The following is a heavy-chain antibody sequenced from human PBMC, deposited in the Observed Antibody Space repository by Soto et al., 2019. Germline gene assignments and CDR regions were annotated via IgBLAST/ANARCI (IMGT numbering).Heavy chain of an antibody. J-gene: IGHJ4*02. CDR1: GGTFSSYA. D-gene: IGHD3-22*01. Sequence: QVQLVQSGAEVKKPGSSVKVSCKASGGTFSSYAISWVRQAPGQGLDWMGGIIPIFGTAHYAQKLQGRVTIPADKSTSRAYMELSSLRSEDTAVYYCARDDSSGYYNYDYWGQGTLVTVSS. CDR2: IIPIFGTA. V-gene: IGHV1-69*06. CDR3: ARDDSSGYYNYDY.